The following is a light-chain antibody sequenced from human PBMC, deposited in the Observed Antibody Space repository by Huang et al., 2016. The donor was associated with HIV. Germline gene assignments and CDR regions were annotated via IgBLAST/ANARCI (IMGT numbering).Light chain of an antibody. CDR2: GAS. CDR1: QSVGSN. V-gene: IGKV3-15*01. CDR3: QQYNNWPPYT. J-gene: IGKJ2*01. Sequence: EIVMTQSPATLSVSPGERATLSCRASQSVGSNLAWYQQKPGQAPRLLIYGASTRATAIPARFSGSVSGTEFTLTISSLQSEDFAVYYCQQYNNWPPYTFGQGTNLEIK.